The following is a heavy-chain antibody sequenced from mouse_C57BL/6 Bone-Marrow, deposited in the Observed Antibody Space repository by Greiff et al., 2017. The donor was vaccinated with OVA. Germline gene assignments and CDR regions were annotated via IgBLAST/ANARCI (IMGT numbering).Heavy chain of an antibody. Sequence: VQLQQSGAELVKPGASVKLSCKASGYTFTSYWMHWVKQRPGQGLEWIGMIHPNSGSTNYNEKFKSKATLTVDKSSSTAYMQLSSLTYEASAVYSCARAQWYFDVWGTGTTVTVSS. J-gene: IGHJ1*03. CDR3: ARAQWYFDV. D-gene: IGHD3-2*02. CDR1: GYTFTSYW. CDR2: IHPNSGST. V-gene: IGHV1-64*01.